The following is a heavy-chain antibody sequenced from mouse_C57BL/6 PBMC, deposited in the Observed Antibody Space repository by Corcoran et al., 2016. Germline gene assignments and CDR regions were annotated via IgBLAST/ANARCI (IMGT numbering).Heavy chain of an antibody. CDR3: ARGLYYADVDY. CDR1: GYALSSYW. Sequence: QVQLQQSGAELVKPGASVKISCKASGYALSSYWMNGVKQRPGKGLEGIGQIYPGDGDTNYNGKFKGKATLPAKKSSSTAVMQLRSLTSEDSAVYFCARGLYYADVDYWGQGTTLTVSS. CDR2: IYPGDGDT. V-gene: IGHV1-80*01. J-gene: IGHJ2*01. D-gene: IGHD2-13*01.